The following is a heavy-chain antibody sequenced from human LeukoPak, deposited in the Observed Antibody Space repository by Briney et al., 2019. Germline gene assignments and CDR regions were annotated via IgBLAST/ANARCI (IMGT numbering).Heavy chain of an antibody. Sequence: GGSLRLSCAASGFTFSNHAMSWVRQAPGKGLEWVSGISSSGSSTFFADHVKGRFTISRDNAKNSLYLQINTLQAEDTAVYYCARRSPGSSSLFFYYMDVWGKGTTVTVSS. CDR1: GFTFSNHA. CDR2: ISSSGSST. V-gene: IGHV3-23*01. J-gene: IGHJ6*03. D-gene: IGHD1-26*01. CDR3: ARRSPGSSSLFFYYMDV.